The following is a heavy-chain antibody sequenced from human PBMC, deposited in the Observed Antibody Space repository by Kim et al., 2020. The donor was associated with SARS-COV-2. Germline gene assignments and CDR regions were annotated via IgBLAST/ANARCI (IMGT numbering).Heavy chain of an antibody. CDR2: IYYSGST. V-gene: IGHV4-59*01. Sequence: SETLSLTCTVSGGSISSYYWSWIRQPPGKGLEWIGYIYYSGSTNYNPSLKSRVTISVDTSKNQFSLKLSSVTAADTAVYYCARGVRLLWFRGGNWFDPWGQGTLVTVSS. D-gene: IGHD3-10*01. CDR3: ARGVRLLWFRGGNWFDP. J-gene: IGHJ5*02. CDR1: GGSISSYY.